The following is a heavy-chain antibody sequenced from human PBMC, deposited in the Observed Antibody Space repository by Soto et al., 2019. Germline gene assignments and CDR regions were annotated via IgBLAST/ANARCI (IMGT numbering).Heavy chain of an antibody. J-gene: IGHJ6*02. CDR2: IYYSGST. V-gene: IGHV4-59*01. CDR3: ARDIGFSYGDYGYYYGMDV. Sequence: SETLSLTCTVSGGSISSYYWSWIRQPPGKGLEWIGYIYYSGSTNYNPSLKSRVTISVDTSKNQFSLKLSSVTAADTAVYYCARDIGFSYGDYGYYYGMDVWGQGTTVTVSS. CDR1: GGSISSYY. D-gene: IGHD4-17*01.